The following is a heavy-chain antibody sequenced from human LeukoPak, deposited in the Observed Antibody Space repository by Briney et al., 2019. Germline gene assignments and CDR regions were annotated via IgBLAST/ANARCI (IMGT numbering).Heavy chain of an antibody. V-gene: IGHV5-51*01. Sequence: GESLKISCKGSGCSFTSYWIGWVRQMPGKGLEWMGIIYPGDSDTRYSPSFQGQVTISADKSISTAYLQWSSLKASDTAMYYCARLAAGYYLGLYYYYMDVWGKGTTVTVSS. J-gene: IGHJ6*03. CDR2: IYPGDSDT. CDR3: ARLAAGYYLGLYYYYMDV. D-gene: IGHD3-9*01. CDR1: GCSFTSYW.